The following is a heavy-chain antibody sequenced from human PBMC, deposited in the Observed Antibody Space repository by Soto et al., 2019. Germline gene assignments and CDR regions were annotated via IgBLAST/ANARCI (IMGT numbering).Heavy chain of an antibody. CDR2: IIPIFGTA. Sequence: QVQLVQSGAEVKKPGSSVKVSCKASGGTFSSYAISWVRQAPGQGLEWMGGIIPIFGTANYAQKFQGRVTITTDKSTSTAYMELSSLRYEDTAVYYCASLSRGAVAGNYFDYWGQGTLVTVSS. V-gene: IGHV1-69*06. J-gene: IGHJ4*02. D-gene: IGHD6-19*01. CDR1: GGTFSSYA. CDR3: ASLSRGAVAGNYFDY.